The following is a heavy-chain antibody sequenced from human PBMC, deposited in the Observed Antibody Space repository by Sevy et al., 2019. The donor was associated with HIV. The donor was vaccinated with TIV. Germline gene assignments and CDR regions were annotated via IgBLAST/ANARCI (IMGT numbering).Heavy chain of an antibody. CDR3: AGGDTTMITDLDY. Sequence: GGSLRLSCVASGLTFTTTGMSWVRQAPGKGLEWVAGVTSDGATYYADSVMDRFTVSRDNSKNTLYLQLNSLRADDTAVFYCAGGDTTMITDLDYWGQGTLVTVSS. V-gene: IGHV3-23*01. D-gene: IGHD3-16*01. CDR1: GLTFTTTG. CDR2: VTSDGAT. J-gene: IGHJ4*02.